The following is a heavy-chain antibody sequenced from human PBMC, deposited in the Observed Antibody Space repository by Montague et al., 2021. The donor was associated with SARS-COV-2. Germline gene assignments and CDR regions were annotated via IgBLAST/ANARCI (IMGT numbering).Heavy chain of an antibody. Sequence: SLRLSCAASGFTFSSYRMNWVRQAPGKGLEWVSSISSSSSYIYYADSVKGRFTISRDNAKNSLYLQMNSLRAEDTAVYYCARDRGINDFWSGPYFDYWDQGTLVTVSS. CDR2: ISSSSSYI. J-gene: IGHJ4*02. CDR1: GFTFSSYR. CDR3: ARDRGINDFWSGPYFDY. V-gene: IGHV3-21*01. D-gene: IGHD3-3*01.